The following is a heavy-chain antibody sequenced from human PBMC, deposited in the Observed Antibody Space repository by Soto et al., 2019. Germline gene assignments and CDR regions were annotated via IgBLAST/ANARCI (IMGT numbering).Heavy chain of an antibody. D-gene: IGHD2-15*01. CDR2: VSASGLNT. J-gene: IGHJ4*02. CDR1: GFTFSTYA. V-gene: IGHV3-23*01. Sequence: PGGSLRLSCAASGFTFSTYAMAWVRQAPGKGLEWVSGVSASGLNTDYADPVKGRFYISRDNSKNTVSLHMNSLRAEDTALYYCAKAEQLGWLFPNKLVNDYWGQGTLVTVSS. CDR3: AKAEQLGWLFPNKLVNDY.